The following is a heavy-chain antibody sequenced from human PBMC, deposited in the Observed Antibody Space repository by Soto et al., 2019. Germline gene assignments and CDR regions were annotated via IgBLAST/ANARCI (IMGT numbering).Heavy chain of an antibody. J-gene: IGHJ6*03. CDR1: GGSFSGYY. D-gene: IGHD2-2*01. Sequence: QVQLQQWGAGLLKPSETLSLTCAVYGGSFSGYYWSWIRQPPGKGLEWIGEINHSGSTNYNPSLKSRVTISVDTSKNQFSLKLSSVTAADTAVYYCARQQEAGYCSSTSCYYYYYYYYMDVWGKGTTVTVSS. CDR3: ARQQEAGYCSSTSCYYYYYYYYMDV. CDR2: INHSGST. V-gene: IGHV4-34*01.